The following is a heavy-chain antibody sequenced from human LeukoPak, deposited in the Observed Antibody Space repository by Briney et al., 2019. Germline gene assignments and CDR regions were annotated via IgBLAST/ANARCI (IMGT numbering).Heavy chain of an antibody. J-gene: IGHJ6*02. Sequence: SETLSLTCTVSGDSISSYYWTWVRQPPGKGLEWGAHIYYSGSTNYIPSLKSRVTISLDTSKNQFSLKLSSVTAADTAVYYCARLRTQGYYYYGMDVWGQGTTVTVSS. D-gene: IGHD3/OR15-3a*01. CDR2: IYYSGST. V-gene: IGHV4-59*08. CDR3: ARLRTQGYYYYGMDV. CDR1: GDSISSYY.